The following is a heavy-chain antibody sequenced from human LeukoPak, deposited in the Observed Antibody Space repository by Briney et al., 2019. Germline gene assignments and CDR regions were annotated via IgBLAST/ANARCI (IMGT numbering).Heavy chain of an antibody. D-gene: IGHD1-26*01. Sequence: ASVKASCKASGYTFTSYGISWVRQAPGQGLEWMGWISVYNGNTNYAQKLQGRVTMTTDTSTSTAYMELRSLRSDDTAVYYCAKSGSYYGESAFDISGQGTMVTVSS. CDR1: GYTFTSYG. CDR3: AKSGSYYGESAFDI. V-gene: IGHV1-18*01. J-gene: IGHJ3*02. CDR2: ISVYNGNT.